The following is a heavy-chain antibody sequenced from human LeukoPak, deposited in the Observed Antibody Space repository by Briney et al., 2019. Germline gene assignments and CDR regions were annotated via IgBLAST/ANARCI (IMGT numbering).Heavy chain of an antibody. CDR3: ARRYDILTGSYYFDY. CDR1: GGTFSSYA. V-gene: IGHV1-69*05. J-gene: IGHJ4*02. CDR2: IIPIFGTA. D-gene: IGHD3-9*01. Sequence: ASVKVSCKASGGTFSSYAISWVRQAPGQGLEWMGGIIPIFGTANYAQKFQGRVTITTDESTSTAYMELSSLRSEDTAVYYCARRYDILTGSYYFDYWGQGTLVTVSS.